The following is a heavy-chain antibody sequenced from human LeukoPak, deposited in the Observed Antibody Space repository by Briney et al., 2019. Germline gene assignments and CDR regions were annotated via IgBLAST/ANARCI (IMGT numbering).Heavy chain of an antibody. V-gene: IGHV1-69*13. D-gene: IGHD5-18*01. CDR3: ARVSGYSYGIEHDY. Sequence: VASVKVSCKASGGTFSSYAISWVRQAPGQGLEWMGGIIPIFGTANYAQKFQGRVTITADESTSTAYMELSSLRSEDTAVYYCARVSGYSYGIEHDYWGQGTLVTVSS. J-gene: IGHJ4*02. CDR1: GGTFSSYA. CDR2: IIPIFGTA.